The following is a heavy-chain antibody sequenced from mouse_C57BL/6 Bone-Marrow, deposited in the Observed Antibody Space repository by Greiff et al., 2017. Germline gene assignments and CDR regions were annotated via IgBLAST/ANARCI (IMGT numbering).Heavy chain of an antibody. V-gene: IGHV1-59*01. CDR1: GYTFTSYW. J-gene: IGHJ2*01. CDR2: IDPSDSYP. CDR3: ATPTLARRVCDD. Sequence: QVQLQQPGAELVRPGTSVKLSCKASGYTFTSYWMHWVKQRPGQGLEWIGVIDPSDSYPNYNQTFKGQATLTVDTSSSTAYMQLISLTSEDAAVYDCATPTLARRVCDDWGQGTTLTVSS.